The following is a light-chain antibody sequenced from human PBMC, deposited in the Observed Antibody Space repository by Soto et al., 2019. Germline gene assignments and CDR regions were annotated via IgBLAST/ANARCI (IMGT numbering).Light chain of an antibody. CDR1: QSAISN. V-gene: IGKV3D-15*01. CDR2: DAS. J-gene: IGKJ4*01. Sequence: EMVMTQSPATLSVSPGEIVTLSFRASQSAISNLAWYQQKPGQTPRLLIYDASTRATDSPARFSGSGSGTDFTLTISSLQSEDFALYYCQHYDDWPLTFGGGTKVDIK. CDR3: QHYDDWPLT.